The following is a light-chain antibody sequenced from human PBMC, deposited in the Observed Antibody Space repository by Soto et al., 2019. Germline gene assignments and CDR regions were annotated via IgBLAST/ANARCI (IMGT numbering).Light chain of an antibody. Sequence: EIVMTQSPATLSVSPGERATLSCRASQSVSSNLAWYQQKPGQAPRLLVYGASTRATGIPARFSGSGSGTDFTLTISRLEPEDFAVYYCQQYGSSPPWTFGQGTKV. CDR3: QQYGSSPPWT. J-gene: IGKJ1*01. CDR2: GAS. CDR1: QSVSSN. V-gene: IGKV3-15*01.